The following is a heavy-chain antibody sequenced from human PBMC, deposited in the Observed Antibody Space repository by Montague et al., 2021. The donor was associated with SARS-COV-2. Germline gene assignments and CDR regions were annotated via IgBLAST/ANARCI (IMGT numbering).Heavy chain of an antibody. D-gene: IGHD3-16*01. CDR1: DGSISSPNW. CDR3: ARGGTYHYGMDV. J-gene: IGHJ6*02. Sequence: SETLSLTCAVSDGSISSPNWWNWVRQPPGKGLEWIGEIYYTGNTNYNQSLKSRVTIFIDKSKNHFSLQLSPVTAADTAVYYCARGGTYHYGMDVWGQGATVAVSS. V-gene: IGHV4-4*02. CDR2: IYYTGNT.